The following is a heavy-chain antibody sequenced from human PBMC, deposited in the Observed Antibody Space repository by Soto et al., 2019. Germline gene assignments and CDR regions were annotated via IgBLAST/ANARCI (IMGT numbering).Heavy chain of an antibody. CDR1: GYTFTSYG. Sequence: QVQLVQSGAEVKKHGASVKVSCKASGYTFTSYGISWVRQAPGQGLEWMGWISAYNGNTNYAQKLQGRVTMTTYTSTSTAYMELRSLRSDDTAVYYCARVLFEAYSGYFFDYWGQGTLVTVSS. CDR2: ISAYNGNT. D-gene: IGHD5-12*01. J-gene: IGHJ4*02. V-gene: IGHV1-18*01. CDR3: ARVLFEAYSGYFFDY.